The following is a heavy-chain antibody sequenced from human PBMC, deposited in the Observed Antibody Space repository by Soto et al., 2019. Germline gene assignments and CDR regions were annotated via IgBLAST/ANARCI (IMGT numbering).Heavy chain of an antibody. CDR3: AKSLYCSGGSCPDYYYYGMDV. CDR2: ISGSGGST. J-gene: IGHJ6*02. CDR1: GFTFSSYA. Sequence: EVQLLESGGGLVQPGGSLRLSCAASGFTFSSYAMSWVRQAPGKGLEWVSAISGSGGSTYYADSVKGRFTISRDNSKNKLYLQMNSLRAEDTDVYYCAKSLYCSGGSCPDYYYYGMDVWGQGTTVTVSS. V-gene: IGHV3-23*01. D-gene: IGHD2-15*01.